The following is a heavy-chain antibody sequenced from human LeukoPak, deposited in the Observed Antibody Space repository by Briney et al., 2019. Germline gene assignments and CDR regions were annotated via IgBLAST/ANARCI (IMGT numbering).Heavy chain of an antibody. CDR1: GGTFSSYA. V-gene: IGHV1-69*05. CDR3: ARDGAARWDGFFDY. Sequence: SVKVSCKASGGTFSSYAISWVRQAPGQGLEWMGRIIPIFGTENYAQKFQGRVRITTDESTSTAYMELSRLRSEDTAVYYCARDGAARWDGFFDYWGQGTLVTVSS. J-gene: IGHJ4*02. D-gene: IGHD6-6*01. CDR2: IIPIFGTE.